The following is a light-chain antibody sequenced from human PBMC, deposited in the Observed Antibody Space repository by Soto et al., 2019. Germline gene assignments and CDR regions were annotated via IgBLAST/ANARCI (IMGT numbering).Light chain of an antibody. CDR3: QQYKIRST. Sequence: DIQMTQSPSSLSASVGDTVTITCRASDRVAKWLAWYHQKPGKAPKVLIYDVSKLGSGVPSRFSGSGSETEFTLSITGLQPEDSATYFCQQYKIRSTFGQGTKVE. V-gene: IGKV1-5*01. CDR2: DVS. CDR1: DRVAKW. J-gene: IGKJ1*01.